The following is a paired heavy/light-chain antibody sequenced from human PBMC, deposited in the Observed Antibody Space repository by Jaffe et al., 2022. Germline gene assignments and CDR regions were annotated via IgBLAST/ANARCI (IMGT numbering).Heavy chain of an antibody. D-gene: IGHD3-3*01. CDR3: AKTSSTGFGVVIPYYFDY. Sequence: EVQLVESGGGLVQPGRSLRLSCAASGFTFDDYAMHWVRQAPGKGLEWVSGISWNSGSIGYADSVKGRFTISRDNAKNSLYLQMNSLRAEDTALYYCAKTSSTGFGVVIPYYFDYWGQGTLVTVSS. V-gene: IGHV3-9*01. CDR2: ISWNSGSI. J-gene: IGHJ4*02. CDR1: GFTFDDYA.
Light chain of an antibody. V-gene: IGLV2-11*01. CDR3: CSYAGSYTFV. J-gene: IGLJ2*01. Sequence: QSALTQPRSVSGSPGQSVTISCTGTSSDVGGYNYVSWYQQHPGKAPKLMIYDVSKRPSGVPDRFSGSKSGNTASLTISGLQAEDEADYYCCSYAGSYTFVFGGGTKLTVL. CDR1: SSDVGGYNY. CDR2: DVS.